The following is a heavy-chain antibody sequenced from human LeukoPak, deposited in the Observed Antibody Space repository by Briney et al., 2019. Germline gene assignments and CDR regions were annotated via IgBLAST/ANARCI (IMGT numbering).Heavy chain of an antibody. J-gene: IGHJ4*02. Sequence: GGSLRLSCVASGFTFSNYAMSWVRQAPGKGLEWVSAISGSGGSTYYADSVKGRFTISRDNSRNTLYLQMNSLRAEDTAVYYCAKDYDSVWGGVDYWGQGTLVTVSS. V-gene: IGHV3-23*01. CDR1: GFTFSNYA. D-gene: IGHD3-16*01. CDR3: AKDYDSVWGGVDY. CDR2: ISGSGGST.